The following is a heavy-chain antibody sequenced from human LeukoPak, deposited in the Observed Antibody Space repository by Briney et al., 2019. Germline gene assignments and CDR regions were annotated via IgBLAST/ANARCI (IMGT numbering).Heavy chain of an antibody. V-gene: IGHV1-18*01. CDR2: ISAYNGNT. J-gene: IGHJ4*02. CDR3: ARGTTVAGTGPLMNY. Sequence: ASVKVSCKASGYTFTSYGISWVRQAPGQGLEWMGWISAYNGNTNYAQKLQGRVTMTTDTSTSTAYMELRSLRSDDTAVYYCARGTTVAGTGPLMNYWGQGTLVTVSS. D-gene: IGHD6-19*01. CDR1: GYTFTSYG.